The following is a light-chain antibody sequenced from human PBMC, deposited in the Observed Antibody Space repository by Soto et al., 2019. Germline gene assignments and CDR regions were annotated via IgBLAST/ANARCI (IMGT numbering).Light chain of an antibody. V-gene: IGKV3-15*01. J-gene: IGKJ5*01. Sequence: EIVLTQSPATLSVSPGERATLSCRASQSVITNLAWYQQKPGQVPRLLISGASTRATDIPARFSGSGSGTEFTLTISSLQSEDLAVYYCQQFDSWPITFGQGTRLEIK. CDR1: QSVITN. CDR3: QQFDSWPIT. CDR2: GAS.